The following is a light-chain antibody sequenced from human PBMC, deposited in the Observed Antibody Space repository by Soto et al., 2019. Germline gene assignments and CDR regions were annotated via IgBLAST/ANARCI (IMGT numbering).Light chain of an antibody. CDR1: SSDVGGYNF. V-gene: IGLV2-14*01. J-gene: IGLJ1*01. CDR3: SSYTASNILEV. CDR2: EVT. Sequence: QSVLTQPASVSGSPGQSITISCTGTSSDVGGYNFVSWYQQHPGKAPKLIIYEVTHRPSGVSNRFSGSKSGNTASLTISGLQAEDEADYYCSSYTASNILEVFGTGTKLTVL.